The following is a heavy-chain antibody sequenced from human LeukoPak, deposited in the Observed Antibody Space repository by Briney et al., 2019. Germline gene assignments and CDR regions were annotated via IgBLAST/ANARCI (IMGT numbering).Heavy chain of an antibody. V-gene: IGHV1-24*01. D-gene: IGHD3-22*01. J-gene: IGHJ4*02. CDR2: FDPEDGET. CDR1: GYTLTDLS. Sequence: ASVKVSCKVSGYTLTDLSMHWVRQAPGKGLEWMGGFDPEDGETIYAQKFQGRVTMTEDTSTDTAYMELSSLRSGDTAVYYCAIAAAGDFSGYKEHFDYWAREPWSPSRQ. CDR3: AIAAAGDFSGYKEHFDY.